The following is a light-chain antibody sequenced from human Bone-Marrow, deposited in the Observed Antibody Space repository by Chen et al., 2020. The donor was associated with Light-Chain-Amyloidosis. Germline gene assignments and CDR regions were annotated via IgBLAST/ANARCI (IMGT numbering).Light chain of an antibody. CDR2: EVS. Sequence: QSVLTQPASVSGSPGQSITISCTGTTSDVGGYNYVSWYQQYPGKAPELMISEVSARPSGVSNRYSGCKSGSPASMTNSGLQAREEADYYCSSYTNIGKVVFGGGTTVAVL. J-gene: IGLJ2*01. V-gene: IGLV2-14*01. CDR3: SSYTNIGKVV. CDR1: TSDVGGYNY.